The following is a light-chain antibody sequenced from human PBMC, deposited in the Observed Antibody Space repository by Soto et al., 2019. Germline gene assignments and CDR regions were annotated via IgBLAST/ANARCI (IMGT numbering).Light chain of an antibody. V-gene: IGLV2-14*01. J-gene: IGLJ1*01. CDR1: SNDVGGDNF. CDR3: ISYTGSSTLYV. Sequence: QSVLAQPASVSGSPGQSITISCTGTSNDVGGDNFVSWYQQHPGKAPKLMISEVRNRPSGVSNRFSGSKSGNTASLTISGLQAEAEADYYCISYTGSSTLYVFGTGTKGTVL. CDR2: EVR.